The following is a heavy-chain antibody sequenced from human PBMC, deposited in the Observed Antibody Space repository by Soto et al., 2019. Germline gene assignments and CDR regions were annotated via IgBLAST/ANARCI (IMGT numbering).Heavy chain of an antibody. D-gene: IGHD3-16*02. CDR1: GGSISSYY. CDR2: IYYSGST. CDR3: ARGSSLMITFGGVIVPNYFNY. J-gene: IGHJ4*02. Sequence: PSETLSLTCTVSGGSISSYYWSWIRQPPGKELEWIGYIYYSGSTNYNPSLKSRVTISVDTSKNQFSLKLSSVTAADTAVYYCARGSSLMITFGGVIVPNYFNYWGQGTLVTVSS. V-gene: IGHV4-59*01.